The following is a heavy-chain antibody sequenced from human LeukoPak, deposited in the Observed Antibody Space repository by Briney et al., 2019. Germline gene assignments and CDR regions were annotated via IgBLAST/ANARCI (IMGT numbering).Heavy chain of an antibody. J-gene: IGHJ5*02. D-gene: IGHD2-2*01. CDR2: IRSKANSYAT. V-gene: IGHV3-73*01. CDR1: GFTFSGSA. CDR3: TTLGYCSSTSCGP. Sequence: GGSLRLSCAASGFTFSGSAMHWVRQASGKGLEWVGRIRSKANSYATAYAASVKGRFTISRDDSKNTAYLQMNSLKTEGTAVYYCTTLGYCSSTSCGPWGQGTLVTVSS.